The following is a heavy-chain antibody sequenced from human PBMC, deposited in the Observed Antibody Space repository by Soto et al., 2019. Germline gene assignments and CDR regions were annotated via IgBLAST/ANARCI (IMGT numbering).Heavy chain of an antibody. J-gene: IGHJ4*02. CDR2: IYYSGST. Sequence: ETLSLTCTVSGGSISSYYWSWIRQPPGKGLEWIGYIYYSGSTNYNPSLKSRVTISVDTSKNQFSLKLSSVTAADTAVYYCARATLGGSYYFDYWGQGTLVTVSS. V-gene: IGHV4-59*01. D-gene: IGHD1-26*01. CDR1: GGSISSYY. CDR3: ARATLGGSYYFDY.